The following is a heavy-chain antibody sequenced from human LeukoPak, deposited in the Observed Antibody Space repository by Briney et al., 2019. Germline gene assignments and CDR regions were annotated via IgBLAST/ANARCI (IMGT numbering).Heavy chain of an antibody. D-gene: IGHD6-13*01. CDR3: AKIVSYSSSWYSPLDY. CDR2: ISGSGGST. V-gene: IGHV3-23*01. CDR1: GFIFSSYA. Sequence: GGSLRLSCAASGFIFSSYAMSWVRQAPGKGLEWVSAISGSGGSTYYADSVKGRSTISRDNSKNTLYLQMNSLRAEDTAVYYCAKIVSYSSSWYSPLDYWGQGTLVTVSS. J-gene: IGHJ4*02.